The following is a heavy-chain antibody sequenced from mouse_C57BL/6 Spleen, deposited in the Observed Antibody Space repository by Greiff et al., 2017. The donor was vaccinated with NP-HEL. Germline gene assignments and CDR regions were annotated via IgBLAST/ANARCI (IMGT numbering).Heavy chain of an antibody. J-gene: IGHJ4*01. CDR2: IRNKANNHAT. CDR1: GFTFSDAW. V-gene: IGHV6-6*01. Sequence: EVKLEESGGGLVQPGGSMKLSCAASGFTFSDAWMDWVRQSPEKGLEWVAEIRNKANNHATYYAESVKGRFTISRDDSKSSVYLQMNSLRAEDTGIYYCTRPAQALYYYAMDYWGQGTSVTVSP. CDR3: TRPAQALYYYAMDY. D-gene: IGHD3-2*02.